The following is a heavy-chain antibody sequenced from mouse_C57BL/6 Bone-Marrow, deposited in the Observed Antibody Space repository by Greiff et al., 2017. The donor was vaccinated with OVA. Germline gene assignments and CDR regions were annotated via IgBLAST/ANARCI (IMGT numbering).Heavy chain of an antibody. CDR3: ARSYYSNYVLYYYAMDY. CDR1: GYSFTDYN. D-gene: IGHD2-5*01. CDR2: INPNYGTT. J-gene: IGHJ4*01. V-gene: IGHV1-39*01. Sequence: EVQLQQSGPELVKPGASVKISCKASGYSFTDYNMNWVKQSTGKSLEWIGVINPNYGTTSYNQKFKGKATLTVDQSSSTAYMQLNSLTSEDSAVYYCARSYYSNYVLYYYAMDYWGQGTSVTVSS.